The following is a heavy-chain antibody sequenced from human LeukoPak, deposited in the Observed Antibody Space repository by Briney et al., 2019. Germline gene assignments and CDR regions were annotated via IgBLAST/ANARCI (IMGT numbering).Heavy chain of an antibody. J-gene: IGHJ4*02. D-gene: IGHD6-19*01. V-gene: IGHV4-39*01. Sequence: PSETLSLTCAVYGGSFSSYYWGWIRQPPGKGLEWIGSIYYSGSTYYNPSLKSRVTISVDTSKNQFSLKLSSVTAADTAVYYCARHVFSKWLSPPPFDYWGQGTLVTVSS. CDR1: GGSFSSYY. CDR3: ARHVFSKWLSPPPFDY. CDR2: IYYSGST.